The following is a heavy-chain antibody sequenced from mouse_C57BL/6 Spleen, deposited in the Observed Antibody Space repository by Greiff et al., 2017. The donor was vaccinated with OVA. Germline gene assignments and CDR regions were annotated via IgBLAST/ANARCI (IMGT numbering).Heavy chain of an antibody. CDR1: GYTFTDYE. Sequence: QVQLKESGAELVRPGASVTLSCKASGYTFTDYEMHWVKQTPVHGLEWIGAIDPETGGTAYNQKFKGKAILTADKSSSTAYMELRSLTSEDSAVYYCTRYPYDGYFSWFAYWGQGTLVTVSA. J-gene: IGHJ3*01. CDR3: TRYPYDGYFSWFAY. CDR2: IDPETGGT. V-gene: IGHV1-15*01. D-gene: IGHD2-3*01.